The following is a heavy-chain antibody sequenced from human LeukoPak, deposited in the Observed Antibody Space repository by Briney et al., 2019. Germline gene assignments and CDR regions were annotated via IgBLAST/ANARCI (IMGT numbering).Heavy chain of an antibody. D-gene: IGHD3-16*01. CDR3: VRDLILVWTPGDDFDH. J-gene: IGHJ4*02. CDR2: INERATII. V-gene: IGHV3-74*01. CDR1: GFTFSNYW. Sequence: GGSLRLSCAASGFTFSNYWMHWVRQAPGKGLEWVSRINERATIISYADSVKGRFTISRENARNTLYLQMNSLAAEDTAVYYCVRDLILVWTPGDDFDHWGQGTLVTVSS.